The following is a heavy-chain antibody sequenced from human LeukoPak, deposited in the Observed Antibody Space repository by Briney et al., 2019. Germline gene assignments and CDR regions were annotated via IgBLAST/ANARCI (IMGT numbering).Heavy chain of an antibody. V-gene: IGHV3-23*01. Sequence: PGGSLRLSCAASGFTFSSYAMSWVRQAPGKGLEWVSAISGSGGSTYYADSVKGRFTISRDNSKNTLYLQMNSLRAEDTAVYYCAKGRSGSYCHLRDNYYYGMDVWGQGTTVTVSS. J-gene: IGHJ6*02. CDR2: ISGSGGST. CDR1: GFTFSSYA. CDR3: AKGRSGSYCHLRDNYYYGMDV. D-gene: IGHD1-26*01.